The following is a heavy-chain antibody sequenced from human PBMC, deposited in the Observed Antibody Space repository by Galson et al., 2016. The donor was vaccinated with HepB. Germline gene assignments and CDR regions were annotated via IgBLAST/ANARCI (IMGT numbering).Heavy chain of an antibody. Sequence: SLRLSCAASGFTFGFYGMHWVRQAPGKGLEWLSVIWLDGRNIGYADSVKGRFTISRDNAKNSLYLQMNDLTAEDTAVYYCARGVFRYFDWLPYLYYCGQGTLVTVSS. D-gene: IGHD3-9*01. V-gene: IGHV3-33*01. CDR1: GFTFGFYG. CDR2: IWLDGRNI. CDR3: ARGVFRYFDWLPYLYY. J-gene: IGHJ4*02.